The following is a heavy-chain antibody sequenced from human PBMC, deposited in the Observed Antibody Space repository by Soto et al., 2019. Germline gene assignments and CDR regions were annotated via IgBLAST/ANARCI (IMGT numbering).Heavy chain of an antibody. D-gene: IGHD5-12*01. CDR2: MSAGGTI. J-gene: IGHJ3*01. Sequence: GGSLRLSCAASGFAFSSYEMDWVRQAPGKGLEWIAYMSAGGTIHYADSVKGRFTISRDNAKNSLYLEMNSLRAEDRAVYYCAKEKSVMNSGYDAFDVWGQGTMVTVSS. CDR1: GFAFSSYE. V-gene: IGHV3-48*03. CDR3: AKEKSVMNSGYDAFDV.